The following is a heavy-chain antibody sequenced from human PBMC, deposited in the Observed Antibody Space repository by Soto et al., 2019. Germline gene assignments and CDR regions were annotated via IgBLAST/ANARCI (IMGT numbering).Heavy chain of an antibody. J-gene: IGHJ5*02. CDR1: GYSISSGYY. CDR2: IYHSGST. D-gene: IGHD4-17*01. V-gene: IGHV4-38-2*01. Sequence: LSLTCAVSGYSISSGYYWGWIRQTPGKGLEWIASIYHSGSTYYNPSLKSRVTISVDTSKNQFSLKLTSVTAADTAVYYCARGAATVTPGWFDPWGQGIMVTVSS. CDR3: ARGAATVTPGWFDP.